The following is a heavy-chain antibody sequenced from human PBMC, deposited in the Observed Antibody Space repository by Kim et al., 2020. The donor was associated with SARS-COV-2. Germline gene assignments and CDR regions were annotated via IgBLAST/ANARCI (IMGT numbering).Heavy chain of an antibody. CDR3: ARQKWHFAPYAFDV. J-gene: IGHJ3*01. Sequence: SETLSLTCSVSGASISNSYWSWIRQTPGKGLEWIGYVDYSGSPKYNPSLKSRVIISADMSKNQFSLKLRSVTAADTAVYYCARQKWHFAPYAFDVWGQGKMVSASA. CDR2: VDYSGSP. V-gene: IGHV4-59*08. D-gene: IGHD5-12*01. CDR1: GASISNSY.